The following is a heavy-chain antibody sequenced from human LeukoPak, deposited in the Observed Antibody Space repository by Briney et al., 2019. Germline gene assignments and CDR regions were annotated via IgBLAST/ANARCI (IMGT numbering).Heavy chain of an antibody. CDR1: GFTFSSYE. V-gene: IGHV3-48*03. J-gene: IGHJ6*03. D-gene: IGHD3-10*01. CDR3: ARDSGFGEYINYMDV. Sequence: GGSLRLSCAASGFTFSSYEMNWVRQAPGKGLEWVSYISSSGSTIYYADSVKGRFTISRDNAKNSLYLQMNSLRAEDTAVYYCARDSGFGEYINYMDVWGKGTTVTISS. CDR2: ISSSGSTI.